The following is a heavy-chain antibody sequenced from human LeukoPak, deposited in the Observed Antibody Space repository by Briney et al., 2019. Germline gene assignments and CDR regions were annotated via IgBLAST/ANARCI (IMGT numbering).Heavy chain of an antibody. Sequence: SETLSLTCGVSGGSVSSTNWWTWIRQPTGKGLEWIGEVHLDGRTNFNPSLKSRLTMSVDLSENHVSLKLTSVTAADTAVYYCAREGGFYRPLDYSGQGTLVTVSS. D-gene: IGHD6-25*01. J-gene: IGHJ4*02. CDR3: AREGGFYRPLDY. CDR2: VHLDGRT. V-gene: IGHV4-4*02. CDR1: GGSVSSTNW.